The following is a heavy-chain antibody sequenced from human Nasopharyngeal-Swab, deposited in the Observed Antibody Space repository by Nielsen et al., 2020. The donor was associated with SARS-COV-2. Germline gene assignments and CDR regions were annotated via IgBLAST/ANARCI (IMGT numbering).Heavy chain of an antibody. CDR2: IYHSGST. D-gene: IGHD2-2*01. Sequence: SETLSLTCAVSGYSISSGYYWGWIRQPPGRGLEWFGSIYHSGSTYYNPSLKSQVTISVDTSKNQFSLKLSSVTAADTAVYYCARHAAGEYQLTYYFDYWGQGTLVTVSS. CDR3: ARHAAGEYQLTYYFDY. V-gene: IGHV4-38-2*01. CDR1: GYSISSGYY. J-gene: IGHJ4*02.